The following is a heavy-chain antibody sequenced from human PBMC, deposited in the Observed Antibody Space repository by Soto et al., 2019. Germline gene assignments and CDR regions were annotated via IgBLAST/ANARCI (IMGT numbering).Heavy chain of an antibody. CDR2: IYYSGST. CDR3: ARAPRSYSNFVYYYYYMDV. CDR1: GGSISSYY. V-gene: IGHV4-59*01. D-gene: IGHD4-4*01. J-gene: IGHJ6*03. Sequence: SETLSLTCTVSGGSISSYYWSWIRQPPGKGLEWIGYIYYSGSTNYNPSLRSRVTISVDTSQNQFSLNLTSVTAADTAVYYCARAPRSYSNFVYYYYYMDVWGKGTTVTVSS.